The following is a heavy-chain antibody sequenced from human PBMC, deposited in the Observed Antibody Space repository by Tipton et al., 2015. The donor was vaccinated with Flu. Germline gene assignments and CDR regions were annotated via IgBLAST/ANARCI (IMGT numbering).Heavy chain of an antibody. CDR2: INNSGGP. Sequence: TLSLTCAVYGGSFSGYYWSWIRQPPGKGPEWIGKINNSGGPNYNPSLKSRVTISVDRSKNQFSLKLSSGTAADTAVYYCARDIEGAIDYWGQGTLVTVSS. V-gene: IGHV4-34*01. J-gene: IGHJ4*02. CDR1: GGSFSGYY. D-gene: IGHD1-26*01. CDR3: ARDIEGAIDY.